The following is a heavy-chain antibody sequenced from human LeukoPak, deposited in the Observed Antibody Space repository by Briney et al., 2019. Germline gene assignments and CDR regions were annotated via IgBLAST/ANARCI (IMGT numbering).Heavy chain of an antibody. CDR3: ARPVAGHAEYFQH. CDR2: IIPIFGTA. Sequence: GASVKVSCKASGGTFSSYAISWVRQAPEQGLEWMGGIIPIFGTANYAQKFQGRVTITADESTSTAYMELSSLRSEDTAVYYCARPVAGHAEYFQHWGQGTLVTVSS. J-gene: IGHJ1*01. V-gene: IGHV1-69*13. CDR1: GGTFSSYA. D-gene: IGHD6-19*01.